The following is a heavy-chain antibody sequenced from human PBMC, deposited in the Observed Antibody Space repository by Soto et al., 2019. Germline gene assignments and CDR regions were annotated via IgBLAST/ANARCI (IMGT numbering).Heavy chain of an antibody. CDR1: GLTFSTAW. CDR2: ILSQTDGGTT. Sequence: VQLVESGGGLVRPGGSLRLPFAASGLTFSTAWMSWVRPPPGKGLEWVGRILSQTDGGTTDFAAPIKGRFTISRDDSKNTLYLQMNCLRSEDTAMYYCNTACGGVDCDPIWCRGALVTVSS. CDR3: NTACGGVDCDPI. V-gene: IGHV3-15*01. J-gene: IGHJ1*01. D-gene: IGHD2-21*02.